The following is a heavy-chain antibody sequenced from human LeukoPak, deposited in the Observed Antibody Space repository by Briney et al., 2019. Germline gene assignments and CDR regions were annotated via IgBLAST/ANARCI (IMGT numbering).Heavy chain of an antibody. CDR1: GFTVSSNY. Sequence: PGGSLRLSCAASGFTVSSNYMSWVRQAPGKGLEWVSVIYSGGSTYYADSVKGRFTISRDNSKNTLYLQMNSLRAEDTAVYYCARDRPAPDSYGYGTFDYWGQGTLVTVSS. CDR2: IYSGGST. V-gene: IGHV3-66*01. D-gene: IGHD5-18*01. CDR3: ARDRPAPDSYGYGTFDY. J-gene: IGHJ4*02.